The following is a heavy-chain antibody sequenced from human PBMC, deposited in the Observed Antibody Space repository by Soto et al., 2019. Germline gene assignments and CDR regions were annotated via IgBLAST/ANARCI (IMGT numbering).Heavy chain of an antibody. V-gene: IGHV3-30*18. Sequence: QVQLVESGGGVVQPGRSLRLSCAASGFTFSSYGMHWVRQAPGKGLEWVAVISYDGSNKYYADSVKGRFTISRDNSKNTLYLQMNSLRAEDTDVYYCAKDPLGYCSGGSCQVYYYGMDVWGQGTTVTVSS. CDR1: GFTFSSYG. J-gene: IGHJ6*02. CDR2: ISYDGSNK. CDR3: AKDPLGYCSGGSCQVYYYGMDV. D-gene: IGHD2-15*01.